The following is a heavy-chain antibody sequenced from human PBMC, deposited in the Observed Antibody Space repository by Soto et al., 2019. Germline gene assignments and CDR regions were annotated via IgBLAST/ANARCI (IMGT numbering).Heavy chain of an antibody. CDR3: ARDGLSSGRDY. J-gene: IGHJ4*02. CDR1: GFTFSSYS. D-gene: IGHD6-19*01. V-gene: IGHV3-21*01. CDR2: ISSSSSYI. Sequence: EVQLVESGGGLVKPGGSLRLSCAAYGFTFSSYSMNWVRQAPGKGLEWVSSISSSSSYIYYADSVKGRFTISRDNAKNSLYLQMNSLRAEDTAVYYCARDGLSSGRDYWGQGTLVTVSS.